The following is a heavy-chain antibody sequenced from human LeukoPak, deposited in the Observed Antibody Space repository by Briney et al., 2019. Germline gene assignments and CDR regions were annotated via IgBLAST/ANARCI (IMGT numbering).Heavy chain of an antibody. J-gene: IGHJ4*02. V-gene: IGHV3-74*01. CDR2: INGDGSSS. CDR3: ATGSGTYYDS. CDR1: TFTFSTYW. D-gene: IGHD3-10*01. Sequence: GGSLRLSCEASTFTFSTYWMHWVRQVPGKGLVWVSYINGDGSSSNYADSVKGRLTISRDNAKNTLYLQMNSLRAEDTAVYYCATGSGTYYDSWGQGTLATVSS.